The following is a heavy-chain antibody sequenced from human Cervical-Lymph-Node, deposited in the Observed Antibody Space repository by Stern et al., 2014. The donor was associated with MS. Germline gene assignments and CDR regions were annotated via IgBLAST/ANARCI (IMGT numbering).Heavy chain of an antibody. Sequence: QVQLVQSGGGVVQPGTSPRLSCVASGFIFSNYAMHWVRQAPGKGLEWVAVISFDGNSQYYADSVKGRFTISRDNSKNTLFLQMNSLRAEDTAVFFCARDGVDFWNGYSLNWFDPWGQGTLVTVSS. CDR2: ISFDGNSQ. CDR3: ARDGVDFWNGYSLNWFDP. D-gene: IGHD3/OR15-3a*01. CDR1: GFIFSNYA. V-gene: IGHV3-30-3*01. J-gene: IGHJ5*02.